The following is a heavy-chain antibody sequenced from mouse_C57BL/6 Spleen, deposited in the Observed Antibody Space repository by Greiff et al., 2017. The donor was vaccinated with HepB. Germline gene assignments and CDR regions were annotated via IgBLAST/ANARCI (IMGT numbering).Heavy chain of an antibody. CDR3: ARGGNSYSDD. D-gene: IGHD1-1*01. CDR1: GFTFSDYG. CDR2: ISSGSSTI. V-gene: IGHV5-17*01. Sequence: EVKLVESGGGLVKPGGSLKLSCAASGFTFSDYGMHWVRQAPEKGLEWVAYISSGSSTIYYADTVKGRFTISRDNAKNTLFLQMTSLRSEDTAMYYCARGGNSYSDDWGKGPTLTVSS. J-gene: IGHJ2*01.